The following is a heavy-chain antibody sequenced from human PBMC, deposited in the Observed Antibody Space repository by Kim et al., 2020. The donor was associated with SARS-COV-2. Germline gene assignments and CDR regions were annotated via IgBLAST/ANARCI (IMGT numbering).Heavy chain of an antibody. CDR1: GGSFSGYY. CDR3: AREDDYIFGY. V-gene: IGHV4-34*01. J-gene: IGHJ4*02. D-gene: IGHD4-4*01. Sequence: SETLSLTCAVYGGSFSGYYWSWIRQPPGKGLEWIGEINHSGSTNYNPSLKSRVTISVDTSKNQFSLKLSSVTAADTAVYYCAREDDYIFGYWGQGTLVTVSS. CDR2: INHSGST.